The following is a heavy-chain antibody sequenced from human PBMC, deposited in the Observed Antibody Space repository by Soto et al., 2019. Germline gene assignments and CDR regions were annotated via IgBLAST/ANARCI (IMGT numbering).Heavy chain of an antibody. D-gene: IGHD5-18*01. J-gene: IGHJ3*02. Sequence: GGSLRLSCAASGFTFSSYAMHWVRQAPGKGLEWVAVISYDGSNKYYADSVKGRFTISRDNSKNTLYLQMNSLRAEDTAVYYCARDTVKGGYSYGFQAFDIWGQGTIVTVSS. CDR3: ARDTVKGGYSYGFQAFDI. CDR2: ISYDGSNK. V-gene: IGHV3-30-3*01. CDR1: GFTFSSYA.